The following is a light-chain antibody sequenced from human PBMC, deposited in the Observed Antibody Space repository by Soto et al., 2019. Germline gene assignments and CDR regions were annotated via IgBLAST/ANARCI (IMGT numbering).Light chain of an antibody. J-gene: IGKJ5*01. V-gene: IGKV1-9*01. CDR2: SAY. Sequence: IQLTHSPSSLSASVGDRVTITCQASRGISSYLAWYQQKPGKPPKLLVYSAYTLQSGVTSRFSGSGSGPDFTLTISSLQPEDSATYFCQQLNSYPQTFGQGTRLEI. CDR3: QQLNSYPQT. CDR1: RGISSY.